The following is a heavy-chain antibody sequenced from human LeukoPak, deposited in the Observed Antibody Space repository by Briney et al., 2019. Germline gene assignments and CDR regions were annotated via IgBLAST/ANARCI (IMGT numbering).Heavy chain of an antibody. CDR3: VRDWFGEFH. CDR2: ISSDGSST. D-gene: IGHD3-10*01. V-gene: IGHV3-74*01. J-gene: IGHJ4*02. CDR1: GFTFSSYW. Sequence: PGGSLRLSCAASGFTFSSYWMHWVRQAPGKGLVWVSRISSDGSSTIYADSVKGRFTISRDNAKSTLYLQMSSLRAEDTAVYYCVRDWFGEFHWGQGTLVTVSS.